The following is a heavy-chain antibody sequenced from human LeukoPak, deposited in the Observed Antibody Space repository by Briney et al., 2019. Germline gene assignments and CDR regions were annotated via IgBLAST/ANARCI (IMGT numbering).Heavy chain of an antibody. CDR3: ARNVEVGATPPNWFDP. CDR2: INPSGGST. D-gene: IGHD1-26*01. V-gene: IGHV1-46*01. Sequence: ASVKVSCKASGYTFTSYYMHWVRQAPGQGLEWMGIINPSGGSTSYAQKFQGRVTMTRDISTCTVHMELSSLRSEDTAVYYCARNVEVGATPPNWFDPWGQGTLVTVSS. J-gene: IGHJ5*02. CDR1: GYTFTSYY.